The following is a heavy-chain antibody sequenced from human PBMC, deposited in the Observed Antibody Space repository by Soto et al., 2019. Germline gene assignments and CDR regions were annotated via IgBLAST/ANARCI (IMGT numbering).Heavy chain of an antibody. D-gene: IGHD6-6*01. J-gene: IGHJ6*02. V-gene: IGHV3-11*06. CDR1: GFTFSDYY. CDR2: ISSSSSYT. Sequence: QVQLVESGGGLVKPGGSLRLSCAASGFTFSDYYMSWIRQAPGKGLEWVSYISSSSSYTNYADSVKGRFTISRDNAKNSLYLQMNSLRAEDTAVYYCARAIAARHERYYCGMDVWGQGTTVTVSS. CDR3: ARAIAARHERYYCGMDV.